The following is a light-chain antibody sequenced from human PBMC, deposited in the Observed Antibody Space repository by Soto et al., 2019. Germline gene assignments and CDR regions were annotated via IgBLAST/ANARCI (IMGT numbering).Light chain of an antibody. V-gene: IGLV1-40*01. CDR3: QSYDRSLRPYV. CDR1: SSNIGAGYD. CDR2: GNS. J-gene: IGLJ1*01. Sequence: QSLLTQPPSVSGAPGQRVTISCSGSSSNIGAGYDVNWYRQLPGTAPKLLIYGNSDRPSGVPDRFSGSKSGTSASLAITGLQAEDEADYFCQSYDRSLRPYVLGTGTKVTV.